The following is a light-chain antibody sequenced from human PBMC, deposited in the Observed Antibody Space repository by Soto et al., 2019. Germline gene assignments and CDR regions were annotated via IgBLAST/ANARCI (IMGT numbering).Light chain of an antibody. CDR2: EVS. J-gene: IGLJ2*01. V-gene: IGLV2-8*01. CDR3: SSYAASNNLGV. CDR1: SSDVGGYNY. Sequence: QSALTQPPSASGSPGQSVTISCIGTSSDVGGYNYVSWYQQHPGKAPKLMIYEVSKRPSGVPDRFSGSKSGNTASLTVSGIQAEDEADYSCSSYAASNNLGVFGGGTKVTVL.